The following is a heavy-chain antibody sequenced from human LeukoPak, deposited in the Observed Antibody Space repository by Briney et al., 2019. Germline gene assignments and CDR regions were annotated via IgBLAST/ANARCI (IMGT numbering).Heavy chain of an antibody. CDR1: GDSISSNNYY. D-gene: IGHD1-26*01. Sequence: SETLSLTCTVSGDSISSNNYYWGWIRQPPGKGLEWIGEINHSGSTNYNPSLKSRVTISVDTSKNQFSLKLSSVTAADTAVYYCARGAVGATRFYYYYGMDVWGQGTTVTVSS. V-gene: IGHV4-39*07. J-gene: IGHJ6*02. CDR3: ARGAVGATRFYYYYGMDV. CDR2: INHSGST.